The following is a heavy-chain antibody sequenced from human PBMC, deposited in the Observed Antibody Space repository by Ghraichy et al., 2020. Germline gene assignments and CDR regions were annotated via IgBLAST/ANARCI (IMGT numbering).Heavy chain of an antibody. CDR2: IGTAGDT. Sequence: GESLNISCAASGFTFSSYDMHWVRQATGKGLEWVSAIGTAGDTYYPGSVKGRFTISRENAKNSLYLQMNSLRAGDTAVYYCARERVEQLVRGYYYYYGMDVWGQGTTVTVSS. V-gene: IGHV3-13*01. CDR1: GFTFSSYD. D-gene: IGHD6-6*01. J-gene: IGHJ6*02. CDR3: ARERVEQLVRGYYYYYGMDV.